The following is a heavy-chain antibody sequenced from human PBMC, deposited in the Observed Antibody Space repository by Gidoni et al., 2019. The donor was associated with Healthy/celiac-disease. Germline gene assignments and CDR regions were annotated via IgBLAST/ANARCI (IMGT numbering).Heavy chain of an antibody. D-gene: IGHD4-17*01. V-gene: IGHV5-51*01. CDR2: HYPGDSDT. CDR3: ARREDYGDYGGPFDY. J-gene: IGHJ4*02. CDR1: GYSFTSYW. Sequence: EVPLVQSGAEVKKPGQSLKISCKGSGYSFTSYWIGWVRQMPGKGLEWMGIHYPGDSDTRYSPSVQGQVTISADKSISTAYLQWSSLKASDTAMYYCARREDYGDYGGPFDYWGQGTLVTVSS.